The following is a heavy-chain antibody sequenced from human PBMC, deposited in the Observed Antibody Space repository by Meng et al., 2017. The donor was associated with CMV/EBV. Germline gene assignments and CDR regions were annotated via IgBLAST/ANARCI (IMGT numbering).Heavy chain of an antibody. CDR2: IRDDGSNT. J-gene: IGHJ4*02. Sequence: GESLKISCTMSGFTLSSYGMHWVRQAPGKGLEWAAFIRDDGSNTYHADSVKGRFTISRDNSKNTLYLQMNSLRTEDTAVYYCANRYSGYEDVWYFDYWGQGTLVTVSS. CDR3: ANRYSGYEDVWYFDY. V-gene: IGHV3-30*02. CDR1: GFTLSSYG. D-gene: IGHD5-12*01.